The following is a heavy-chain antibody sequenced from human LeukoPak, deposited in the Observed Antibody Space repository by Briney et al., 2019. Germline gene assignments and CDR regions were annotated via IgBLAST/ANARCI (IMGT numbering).Heavy chain of an antibody. CDR2: ISYDGSNK. Sequence: GGSLRLSCAASGFTFNDAWMSWVRQAPGKGLEWVAVISYDGSNKYYADSVKGRFTISRDNSKNTLYLQMNSLRAEDTAVYYCASHDRHFDYWGQGTLVTVSS. CDR3: ASHDRHFDY. CDR1: GFTFNDAW. V-gene: IGHV3-30-3*01. D-gene: IGHD1-1*01. J-gene: IGHJ4*02.